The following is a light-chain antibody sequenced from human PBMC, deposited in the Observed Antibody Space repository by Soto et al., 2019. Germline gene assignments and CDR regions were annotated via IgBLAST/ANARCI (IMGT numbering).Light chain of an antibody. CDR2: EVS. Sequence: QSALTQPASVSGSPGQSITISCTGTSSDVGGYDYVSWYQQNQGKAPRLMIYEVSNRPSGVSNRFSGSKSGNTASLTISGLQAEDEADYYCNSYTSSSTFVFGTGTKLTVL. J-gene: IGLJ1*01. V-gene: IGLV2-14*01. CDR3: NSYTSSSTFV. CDR1: SSDVGGYDY.